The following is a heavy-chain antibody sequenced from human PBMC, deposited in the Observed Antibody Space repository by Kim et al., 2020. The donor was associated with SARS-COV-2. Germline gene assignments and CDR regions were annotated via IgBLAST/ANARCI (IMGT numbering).Heavy chain of an antibody. CDR2: LYTAGGR. CDR1: GFTVKNFY. J-gene: IGHJ6*02. D-gene: IGHD4-17*01. Sequence: GGSLRLSCAASGFTVKNFYMTWVRQAPGKGLEWVSFLYTAGGRYYADSVRGRFTISKDNYKNTLYLQMNSLRAEDTAVYYCARNDDYGGNSYQRIGMDVWGQGTTVTVSS. V-gene: IGHV3-53*01. CDR3: ARNDDYGGNSYQRIGMDV.